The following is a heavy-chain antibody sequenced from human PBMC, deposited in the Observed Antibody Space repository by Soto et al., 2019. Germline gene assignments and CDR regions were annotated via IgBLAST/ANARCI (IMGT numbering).Heavy chain of an antibody. CDR1: GGTFSSYA. D-gene: IGHD6-6*01. Sequence: SVKVSCKASGGTFSSYAISWVRQAPGQGLEWMGGIIPIFGTANYAQKFQGRVTITVDESTSTAYMELSSLRSEDTAVYYCARVGSSIAAQIRYYYYGIDVWGQVTTVTVP. CDR3: ARVGSSIAAQIRYYYYGIDV. V-gene: IGHV1-69*13. J-gene: IGHJ6*02. CDR2: IIPIFGTA.